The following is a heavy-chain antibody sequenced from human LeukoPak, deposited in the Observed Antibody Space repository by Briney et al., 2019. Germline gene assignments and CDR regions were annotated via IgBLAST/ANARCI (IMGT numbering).Heavy chain of an antibody. D-gene: IGHD2-2*02. CDR2: IGSRSRTK. CDR3: VTRYSPQDLDY. V-gene: IGHV3-48*02. Sequence: PGGSLRLSCAASGFTFSTYSMNWVRQAPGKGLEWVSYIGSRSRTKHYADSVKGRFTISRDNAKNSLNLQMNSLRDEDTAVYYCVTRYSPQDLDYWGQGTLVTVSS. J-gene: IGHJ4*02. CDR1: GFTFSTYS.